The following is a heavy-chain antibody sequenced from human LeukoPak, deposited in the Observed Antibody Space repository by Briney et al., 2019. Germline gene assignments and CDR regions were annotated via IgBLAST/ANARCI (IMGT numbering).Heavy chain of an antibody. J-gene: IGHJ4*02. CDR2: IYHSGST. D-gene: IGHD2-15*01. CDR1: GGYISSGGYS. Sequence: SQTLSLTCAVSGGYISSGGYSWSWIRQPPGKGLEWIGYIYHSGSTYYNPSLKSRVTISVDRSKNQFSLKLSSVTAADTAVYYCARARVVAASYYFDYWGQGTLVTVSS. V-gene: IGHV4-30-2*01. CDR3: ARARVVAASYYFDY.